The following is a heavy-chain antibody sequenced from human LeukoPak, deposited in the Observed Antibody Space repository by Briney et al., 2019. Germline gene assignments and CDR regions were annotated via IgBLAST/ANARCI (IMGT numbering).Heavy chain of an antibody. CDR3: ARVKWDIVVVPAATFFDS. D-gene: IGHD2-2*01. J-gene: IGHJ4*02. CDR2: IFYGGTT. CDR1: GGSINSGGYY. V-gene: IGHV4-31*03. Sequence: PSQTLSLTCTVSGGSINSGGYYWSWIRQHPGKGLEWIGYIFYGGTTYYNPSLKSRLTISVDTSKNQFSLKLSSVSAADTAVYYCARVKWDIVVVPAATFFDSWGQGTLVTVSS.